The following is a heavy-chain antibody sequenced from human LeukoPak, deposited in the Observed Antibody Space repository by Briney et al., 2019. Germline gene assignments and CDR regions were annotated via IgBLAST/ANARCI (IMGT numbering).Heavy chain of an antibody. Sequence: GGSLRLSCAASVFTVSINYMSWVRQAPGKGLEWVSVIYNGGSTYYADSVKGRFTISRDNSKNTLYLQMNSLRAEDTAVYYCARANIAVAGFDYWGQGTLVTVSS. V-gene: IGHV3-66*02. CDR2: IYNGGST. J-gene: IGHJ4*02. CDR3: ARANIAVAGFDY. D-gene: IGHD6-19*01. CDR1: VFTVSINY.